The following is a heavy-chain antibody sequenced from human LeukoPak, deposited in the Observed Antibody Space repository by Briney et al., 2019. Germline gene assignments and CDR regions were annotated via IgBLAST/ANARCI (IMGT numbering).Heavy chain of an antibody. D-gene: IGHD6-13*01. CDR1: GYSTSSGYY. CDR2: IYHSGST. Sequence: NASETLSLTCTVSGYSTSSGYYWGWIRQPPGKGLEWIGSIYHSGSTYYNPSLKSRVTISVDTSKNQFSLKLSSVTAADTAVYYCARSPHWYSSRFDPWGQGTLVTVSS. J-gene: IGHJ5*02. CDR3: ARSPHWYSSRFDP. V-gene: IGHV4-38-2*02.